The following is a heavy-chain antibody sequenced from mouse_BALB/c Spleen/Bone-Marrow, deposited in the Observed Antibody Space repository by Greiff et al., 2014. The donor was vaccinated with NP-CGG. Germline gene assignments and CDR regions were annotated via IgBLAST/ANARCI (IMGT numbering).Heavy chain of an antibody. CDR1: GYPFTSYW. CDR3: AREGDYDGFAY. V-gene: IGHV1-7*01. D-gene: IGHD2-4*01. CDR2: INPSTGYT. Sequence: VQLQPSGAELAKPGASVKMSCKASGYPFTSYWMHWVKQRPGPGLEWIGYINPSTGYTEYNQKFKDKATLTADKSSSTAYMQLSSLTSEDSAVYYGAREGDYDGFAYWGQGTLVTVAA. J-gene: IGHJ3*01.